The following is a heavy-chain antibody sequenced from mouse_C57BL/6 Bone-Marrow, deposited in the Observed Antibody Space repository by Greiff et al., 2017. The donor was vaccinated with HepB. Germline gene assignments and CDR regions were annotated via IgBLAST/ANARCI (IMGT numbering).Heavy chain of an antibody. V-gene: IGHV1-76*01. CDR2: IYPGSGNT. Sequence: QVQLKESGAELVRPGASVKLSCKASGYTFTDYYINWVKQRPGQGLEWIARIYPGSGNTYYNEKCKGKATLTAVKSSSTAYMQVSSLTSEDSAVYFCERRRRPNYAMDYWGQGTSVTVSS. J-gene: IGHJ4*01. CDR3: ERRRRPNYAMDY. CDR1: GYTFTDYY.